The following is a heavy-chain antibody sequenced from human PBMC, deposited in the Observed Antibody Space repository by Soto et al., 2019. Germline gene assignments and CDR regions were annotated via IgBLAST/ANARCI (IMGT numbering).Heavy chain of an antibody. D-gene: IGHD2-2*02. CDR3: ARDGLVDCSSTSGYTDSFDS. CDR2: ISSSGSTI. V-gene: IGHV3-11*01. Sequence: AGSLRLSCSASGFTFSDYYMSWIRQAPGKGLEWVSYISSSGSTIYYADSVKGRFTISRDNAKNSLYLQMNSLRAEDTAVYYCARDGLVDCSSTSGYTDSFDSLGQGTMVAVAS. CDR1: GFTFSDYY. J-gene: IGHJ3*02.